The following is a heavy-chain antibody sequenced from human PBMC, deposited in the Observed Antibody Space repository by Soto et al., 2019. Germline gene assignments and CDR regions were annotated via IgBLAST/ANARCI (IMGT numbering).Heavy chain of an antibody. D-gene: IGHD3-9*01. J-gene: IGHJ6*02. CDR2: IYSGGST. Sequence: EVQLVESGGGLIQPGGSLRLSCAASGFTVSSNYMSWVRQARGKGLEWVSVIYSGGSTYYADSVKGRFTISRDNSKNTLYLQMNSLRAEDTAVYYCARARGYDILTGLVDGMDVWGQGTTVTVSS. CDR3: ARARGYDILTGLVDGMDV. V-gene: IGHV3-53*01. CDR1: GFTVSSNY.